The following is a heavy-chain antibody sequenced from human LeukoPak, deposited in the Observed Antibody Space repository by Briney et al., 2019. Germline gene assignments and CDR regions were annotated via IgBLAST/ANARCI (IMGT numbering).Heavy chain of an antibody. CDR1: GGTFSSYA. J-gene: IGHJ6*02. CDR3: ARAKLRVVAATEDSYYYGMDV. V-gene: IGHV1-69*13. Sequence: GASVNVSCKASGGTFSSYAISWVRQAPGQGLEWMGGIIPIFGTANYAQKFQGIVTITADESTSTAYMELSSLRSEDTAVYYCARAKLRVVAATEDSYYYGMDVWGQGTTVTVSS. D-gene: IGHD2-15*01. CDR2: IIPIFGTA.